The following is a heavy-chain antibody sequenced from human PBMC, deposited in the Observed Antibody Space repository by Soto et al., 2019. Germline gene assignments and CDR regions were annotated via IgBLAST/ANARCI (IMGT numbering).Heavy chain of an antibody. V-gene: IGHV4-4*07. CDR1: GGLISDSY. D-gene: IGHD5-12*01. J-gene: IGHJ4*02. CDR2: IYTRGSI. Sequence: SEALSLTWTVAGGLISDSYWSWIRLRAGKGLVWVGRIYTRGSIDDNLSPESRVIISIDTSKTQFSLKVNSMTAADTAVYYCARERRENTYHGSDSDYWGQGTLVTVSS. CDR3: ARERRENTYHGSDSDY.